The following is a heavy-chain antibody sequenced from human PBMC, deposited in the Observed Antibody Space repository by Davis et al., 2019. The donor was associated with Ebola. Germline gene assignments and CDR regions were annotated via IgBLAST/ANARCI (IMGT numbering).Heavy chain of an antibody. CDR2: IIPILGIA. J-gene: IGHJ5*02. CDR3: ARGYSSSSKRGHNWFDP. CDR1: GGTFSSYA. D-gene: IGHD6-6*01. Sequence: SVHVSCKASGGTFSSYAISWVRQAPGQGLEWMGGIIPILGIANYAQKFQGRVTITADESTSTAYMELSSLRSEDTAVYYCARGYSSSSKRGHNWFDPWGQGTLVTVSS. V-gene: IGHV1-69*10.